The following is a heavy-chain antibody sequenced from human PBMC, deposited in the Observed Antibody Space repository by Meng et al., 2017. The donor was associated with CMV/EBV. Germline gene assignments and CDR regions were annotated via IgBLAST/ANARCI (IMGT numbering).Heavy chain of an antibody. V-gene: IGHV1-18*01. J-gene: IGHJ4*02. CDR3: AREGFDY. CDR2: YSAYNGNT. Sequence: QVQPVQSGAEVKKPGASGKVACKASGYTFTCYGISWVRQARGQGLEWMGWYSAYNGNTNSAQKLQGRVTMTTDTSTSTVYMELRSLRSAATAVYYCAREGFDYWGQGTLVTVSS. CDR1: GYTFTCYG.